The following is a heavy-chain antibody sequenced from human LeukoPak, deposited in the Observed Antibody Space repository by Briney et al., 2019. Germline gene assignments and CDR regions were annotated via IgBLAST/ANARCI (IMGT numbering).Heavy chain of an antibody. Sequence: PGGSLRLSCAASGFTFSTYAMHWVRQAPDKGLEWGAFISYDGRNEYYTDSAKGRFTISRDNSKNTMYLQMNSLRVEDTAVYYRARDRFPSRGWYWYFDDWGQGTLVTVSS. CDR1: GFTFSTYA. D-gene: IGHD6-19*01. J-gene: IGHJ4*02. V-gene: IGHV3-30-3*01. CDR3: ARDRFPSRGWYWYFDD. CDR2: ISYDGRNE.